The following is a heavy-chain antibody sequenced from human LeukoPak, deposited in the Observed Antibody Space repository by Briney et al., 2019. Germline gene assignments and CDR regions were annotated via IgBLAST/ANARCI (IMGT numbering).Heavy chain of an antibody. CDR1: GYTFTSYG. J-gene: IGHJ6*03. D-gene: IGHD2-2*01. CDR3: ARDKGSSTFGAYYYYMDV. CDR2: ISAYNGNT. Sequence: ASVKVSCEASGYTFTSYGISWVRQAPGQGLEWMGWISAYNGNTNYAQKLQGRVTMTTDTSTSTAYMELRSLRSDDTAVYYCARDKGSSTFGAYYYYMDVWGKGTTVTVSS. V-gene: IGHV1-18*01.